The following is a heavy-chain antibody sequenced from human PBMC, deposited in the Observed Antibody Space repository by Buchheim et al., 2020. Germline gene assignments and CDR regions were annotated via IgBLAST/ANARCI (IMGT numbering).Heavy chain of an antibody. CDR3: VRGSGYCSSTRCYLFDY. CDR1: GYSFTDYW. J-gene: IGHJ4*02. Sequence: EVQLVQSGAEVKKPGESLKISCKGSGYSFTDYWIGWVRQMPGKGLEWMGMIYPRDSDTSYSPSFQGQVTISADKSISSAYPQWSSLKASDTAMYYCVRGSGYCSSTRCYLFDYWGQGTL. V-gene: IGHV5-51*01. D-gene: IGHD2-2*01. CDR2: IYPRDSDT.